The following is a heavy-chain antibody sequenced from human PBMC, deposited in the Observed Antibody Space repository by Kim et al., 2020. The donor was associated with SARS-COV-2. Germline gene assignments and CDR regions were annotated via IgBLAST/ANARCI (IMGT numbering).Heavy chain of an antibody. Sequence: SETLSLTCTVSGGSISSGGYYWSWIRQHPGKGLEWIGYIYYSGSTYYNPSLKSRVTISVDTSKNQFSLKLSSVTAADTAVYYCARDQITGYYGSGSYYNHYYYYGMDVWGQGTTVTVSS. D-gene: IGHD3-10*01. CDR2: IYYSGST. CDR3: ARDQITGYYGSGSYYNHYYYYGMDV. J-gene: IGHJ6*02. V-gene: IGHV4-31*03. CDR1: GGSISSGGYY.